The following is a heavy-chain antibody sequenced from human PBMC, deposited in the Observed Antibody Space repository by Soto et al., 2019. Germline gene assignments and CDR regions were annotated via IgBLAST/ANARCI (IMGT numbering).Heavy chain of an antibody. Sequence: QVQLVQSGVEEKKPGASVKVSCKASGYTFTSYAMHWVRQAPGQRLEWMGWINAGNGNTKYSQKFQGRVTITRDTSASTAYMEPSSLRSEDTAVYYCARAWVVVTAPDYWGQGTLVTVSS. D-gene: IGHD2-21*02. J-gene: IGHJ4*02. CDR1: GYTFTSYA. CDR2: INAGNGNT. CDR3: ARAWVVVTAPDY. V-gene: IGHV1-3*05.